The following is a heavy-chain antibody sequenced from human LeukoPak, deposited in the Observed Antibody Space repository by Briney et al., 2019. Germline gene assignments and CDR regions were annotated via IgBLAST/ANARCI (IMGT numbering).Heavy chain of an antibody. CDR2: IKQDGSEK. D-gene: IGHD3-3*01. J-gene: IGHJ4*02. CDR3: AKIYNLLSGYYRDY. CDR1: GFTFSNYW. Sequence: PGGSLRLSCGVPGFTFSNYWMSWVRQAPGKGLEWVANIKQDGSEKYYVDSVKGRFTVSRDNAKNSLYLQMNSLRVEDTAVYYCAKIYNLLSGYYRDYWGQGTLVTVSS. V-gene: IGHV3-7*01.